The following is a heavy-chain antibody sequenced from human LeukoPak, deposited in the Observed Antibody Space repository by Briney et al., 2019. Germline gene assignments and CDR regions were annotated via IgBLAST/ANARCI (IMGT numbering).Heavy chain of an antibody. CDR2: LYSGGST. V-gene: IGHV3-53*01. CDR3: ARVGDHYHWYLDV. CDR1: GFDVSSYY. Sequence: GGSLSLSCEASGFDVSSYYMNWVRQAPGKGLEWVSILYSGGSTYYADSVKGRFTVSRDSSGNTLFLHMTRLKTEDTAVYFCARVGDHYHWYLDVWGRGTLVTVSS. J-gene: IGHJ2*01. D-gene: IGHD3-10*01.